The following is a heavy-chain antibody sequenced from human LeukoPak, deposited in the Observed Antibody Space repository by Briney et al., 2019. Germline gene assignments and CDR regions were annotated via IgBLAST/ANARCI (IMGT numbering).Heavy chain of an antibody. CDR2: INPNSGGT. D-gene: IGHD2-2*01. CDR3: ARAGIVVVHYEDWEWFDP. J-gene: IGHJ5*02. Sequence: GASVKVSCKASGYTFTGYYMHWVRQAPGQGLEWMGWINPNSGGTNYAQKFQGRVTMTRDTSISTAYMELSRLRSDDTVVYYCARAGIVVVHYEDWEWFDPWGQGTLVTVSS. V-gene: IGHV1-2*02. CDR1: GYTFTGYY.